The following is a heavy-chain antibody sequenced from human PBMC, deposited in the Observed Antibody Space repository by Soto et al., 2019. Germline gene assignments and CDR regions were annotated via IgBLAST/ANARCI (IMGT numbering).Heavy chain of an antibody. CDR1: GYTFTSYD. D-gene: IGHD2-15*01. V-gene: IGHV1-8*01. CDR3: ARVGCGGSNWAVEFDP. Sequence: GASVKVSCKASGYTFTSYDINWVRQATGQGLEWMGWMNPNSGNTGYAQKFQGRVTMTRNTSISTAYMELRSLRSDDTAVYYCARVGCGGSNWAVEFDPWGKGTLVTVS. J-gene: IGHJ5*02. CDR2: MNPNSGNT.